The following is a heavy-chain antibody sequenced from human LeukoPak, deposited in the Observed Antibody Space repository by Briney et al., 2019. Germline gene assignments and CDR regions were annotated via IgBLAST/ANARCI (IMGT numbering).Heavy chain of an antibody. J-gene: IGHJ3*02. Sequence: SETLSLTCTVSGGSISSGGYYWSWIRQPPGKGLEWIGYIYHSGSTYYNPSLKSRVTISVDRSKNQFSLKLSSVTAADTAVYYCARDYRPSQQMDAFDIWGQGTMVTVSS. CDR1: GGSISSGGYY. V-gene: IGHV4-30-2*01. D-gene: IGHD3-16*02. CDR3: ARDYRPSQQMDAFDI. CDR2: IYHSGST.